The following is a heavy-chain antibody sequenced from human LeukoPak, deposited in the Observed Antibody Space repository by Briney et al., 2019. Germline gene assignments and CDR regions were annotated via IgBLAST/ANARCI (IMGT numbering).Heavy chain of an antibody. V-gene: IGHV4-38-2*02. J-gene: IGHJ5*02. D-gene: IGHD1-26*01. CDR1: GYSISSGYY. CDR3: ARVIVGATPNWFDP. Sequence: SETLSLTCTVSGYSISSGYYWGWIRQPPGKWLEWIGSIYHSGSTYYNPSLKSRVTISVDTSKNQFSLKLSSVTAADTAVYYCARVIVGATPNWFDPWGQGTLVTVSS. CDR2: IYHSGST.